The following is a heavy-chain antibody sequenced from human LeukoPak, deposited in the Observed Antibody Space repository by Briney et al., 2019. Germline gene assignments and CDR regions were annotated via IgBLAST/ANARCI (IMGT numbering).Heavy chain of an antibody. CDR1: GGTFSSYA. CDR3: ASSPQFDY. J-gene: IGHJ4*02. CDR2: TIPILGIA. V-gene: IGHV1-69*04. Sequence: SVKVSCKASGGTFSSYAISWVRQAPGQGLEWMGRTIPILGIANYAQKFQGRVTITADKSTSTAYMELSSLRSEDTAVYYCASSPQFDYWGQGTLVTVSS.